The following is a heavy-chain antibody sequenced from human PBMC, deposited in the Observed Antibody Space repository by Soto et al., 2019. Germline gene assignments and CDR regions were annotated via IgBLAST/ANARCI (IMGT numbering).Heavy chain of an antibody. D-gene: IGHD6-19*01. CDR1: GYTFTSYG. CDR3: ARVRVVYSSGWDRPRTLIDY. V-gene: IGHV1-18*01. CDR2: ISAYNGNT. Sequence: ASVKVSCKASGYTFTSYGISWVRQAPGQGLEWMGWISAYNGNTNYAQKLQGRVTMTTDTSTSTAYMELRSLRSDDTAVYYCARVRVVYSSGWDRPRTLIDYWGQGTLVTVSS. J-gene: IGHJ4*02.